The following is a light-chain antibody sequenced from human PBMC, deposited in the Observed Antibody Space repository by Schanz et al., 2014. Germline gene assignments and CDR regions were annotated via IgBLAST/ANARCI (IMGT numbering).Light chain of an antibody. V-gene: IGKV4-1*01. CDR1: QSVLYSSNNKNY. CDR2: WAS. CDR3: QQYYSTRT. J-gene: IGKJ1*01. Sequence: DIVMTQSPDSLAVSLGERVTIHCKSSQSVLYSSNNKNYLAWYQHKPGQPPNLLIYWASTRESGVPDRFSGSGSGTDFTLTISSLQAEDVAIYYCQQYYSTRTFGQGTKVEIK.